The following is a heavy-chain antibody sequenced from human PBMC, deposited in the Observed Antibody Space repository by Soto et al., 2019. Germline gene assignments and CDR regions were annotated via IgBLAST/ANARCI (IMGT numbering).Heavy chain of an antibody. CDR1: GYTFTSYG. V-gene: IGHV1-18*01. CDR3: ARSGSNYDYVWGSYPMGSPFDY. D-gene: IGHD3-16*02. CDR2: ISAYNGNT. J-gene: IGHJ4*02. Sequence: ASVKVSCKASGYTFTSYGISWVRQAPGQGLEWMGWISAYNGNTNYAQKLQGRVTMTTDTSTSTAYMELRSLRSDDTAVYYCARSGSNYDYVWGSYPMGSPFDYWGQGTLVTVSS.